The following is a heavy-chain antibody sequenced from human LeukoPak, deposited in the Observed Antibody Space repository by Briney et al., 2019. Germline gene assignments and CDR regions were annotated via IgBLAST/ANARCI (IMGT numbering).Heavy chain of an antibody. D-gene: IGHD3-22*01. J-gene: IGHJ3*02. CDR3: ARVGGYPLGAFDI. V-gene: IGHV4-4*07. CDR1: GGSISSYY. CDR2: IYISGGT. Sequence: SETLSLTCTVSGGSISSYYWSWIRQPAVKGLEWIGRIYISGGTNYNPSLKSRVTMSVDTSKNQFSLKLNSVTAADTAVYYCARVGGYPLGAFDIWGQGTMVTVSS.